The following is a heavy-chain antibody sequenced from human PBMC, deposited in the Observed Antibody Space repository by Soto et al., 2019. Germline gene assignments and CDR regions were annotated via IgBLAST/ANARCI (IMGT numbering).Heavy chain of an antibody. J-gene: IGHJ4*02. V-gene: IGHV1-69*01. CDR2: IIPISGTT. CDR3: ARDEGDDSSGYSDVNY. D-gene: IGHD3-22*01. CDR1: GGTYRNYA. Sequence: QVHLVQSGAEVKKPGSSVRVSCKASGGTYRNYAVNWVRQAPGQGLEWMGGIIPISGTTNYAQKFQGRVTITADESTSTAYMELRRLRSEDTAVYFCARDEGDDSSGYSDVNYWGQGTLVTVSS.